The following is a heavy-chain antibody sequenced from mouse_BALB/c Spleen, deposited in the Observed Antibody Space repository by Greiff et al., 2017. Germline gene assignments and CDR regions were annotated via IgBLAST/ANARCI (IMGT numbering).Heavy chain of an antibody. J-gene: IGHJ4*01. CDR2: INPDSSTI. CDR3: GRGGNYGNYAMDY. V-gene: IGHV4-1*02. CDR1: GFDFSRYW. Sequence: VQLKESGGGLVQPGGSLKLSCAASGFDFSRYWMSWVRQAPGKGLEWIGEINPDSSTINYTPSLKDKFIISRDNAKNTLYLQMSKVRSEDTALYYCGRGGNYGNYAMDYWGQGTSVTVSS. D-gene: IGHD2-1*01.